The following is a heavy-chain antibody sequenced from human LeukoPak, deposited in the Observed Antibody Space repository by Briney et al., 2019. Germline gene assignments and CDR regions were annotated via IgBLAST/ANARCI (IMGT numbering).Heavy chain of an antibody. D-gene: IGHD1-26*01. CDR3: ARDNSVGDNAWWFDP. CDR2: IIPIFGTA. Sequence: GASVKVSCKASGYTFTSYAISWARQAPGQGLEWMGGIIPIFGTANYAQKFQGRVTMTRDMSTSTDYMELSSLRSEDTAIYYCARDNSVGDNAWWFDPWGQGTLVTVSS. CDR1: GYTFTSYA. V-gene: IGHV1-69*05. J-gene: IGHJ5*02.